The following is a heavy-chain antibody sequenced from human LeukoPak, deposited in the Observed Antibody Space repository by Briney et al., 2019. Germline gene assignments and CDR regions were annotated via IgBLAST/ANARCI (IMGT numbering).Heavy chain of an antibody. D-gene: IGHD2-21*02. CDR3: AREARYCGGDCYFDY. CDR1: GFTFSSYW. Sequence: GGSLRLSCAASGFTFSSYWMTWVRQAPGKGLEWVANIKLDGGEKYYVDSVKGRFTISRDNAKNPLYLQMNNLRAEDTAVYYCAREARYCGGDCYFDYWGQGTLVTVSS. V-gene: IGHV3-7*01. J-gene: IGHJ4*02. CDR2: IKLDGGEK.